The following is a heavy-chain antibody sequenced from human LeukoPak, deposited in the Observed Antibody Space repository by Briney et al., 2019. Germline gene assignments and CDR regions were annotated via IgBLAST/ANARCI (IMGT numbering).Heavy chain of an antibody. Sequence: PGGSLRLSCVASAFPSSTYWTHWDRQAPGKGLIWVSHISDGSNTRNVDSVNGRFTISRDNAKNTLYLQMNSLRAEDTGVYYCARKTVPDYWGQGTLVTVSS. CDR3: ARKTVPDY. D-gene: IGHD1-1*01. J-gene: IGHJ4*02. CDR1: AFPSSTYW. V-gene: IGHV3-74*01. CDR2: ISDGSNT.